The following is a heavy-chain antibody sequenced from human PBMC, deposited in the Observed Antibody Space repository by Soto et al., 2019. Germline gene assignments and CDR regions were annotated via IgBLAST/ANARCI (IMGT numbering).Heavy chain of an antibody. V-gene: IGHV1-18*01. CDR1: GYTFTSYG. Sequence: GASVKVSCKASGYTFTSYGISWVRQAPGQGLEWMGWISAYNGNTNYAQKLQGRVTMTTDTSTSTAYMELRSLRSDDTAVYYCARDQGAGVLLWFGESNYGMDVWGQGTTVTVSS. D-gene: IGHD3-10*01. J-gene: IGHJ6*02. CDR3: ARDQGAGVLLWFGESNYGMDV. CDR2: ISAYNGNT.